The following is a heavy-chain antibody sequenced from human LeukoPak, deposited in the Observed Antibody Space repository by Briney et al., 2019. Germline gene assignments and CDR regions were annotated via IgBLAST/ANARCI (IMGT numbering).Heavy chain of an antibody. CDR2: MFHSGSA. J-gene: IGHJ5*02. D-gene: IGHD2/OR15-2a*01. V-gene: IGHV4-59*01. Sequence: SETLSLTCTVSGGSISGYYWSWIGQTPGRGLEWIGYMFHSGSAKYNPSLESRVTISVDTSNNQFSLILRSVTSADTAVYYCATSLGFFPRFDPWGQGILVTVSS. CDR1: GGSISGYY. CDR3: ATSLGFFPRFDP.